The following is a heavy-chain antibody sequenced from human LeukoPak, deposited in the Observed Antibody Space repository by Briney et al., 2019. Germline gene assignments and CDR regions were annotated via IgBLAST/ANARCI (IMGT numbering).Heavy chain of an antibody. J-gene: IGHJ4*02. V-gene: IGHV4-59*01. D-gene: IGHD5-18*01. CDR1: GGSISSYY. CDR3: ARAGGVNTAMDANFDY. Sequence: PSETLSLTCTVSGGSISSYYWSWIRQPPGKGLEWIGYIYYNGGTNYNPSLRSRVTISVDTSKNHFSLRLSSVTAADTAMYYCARAGGVNTAMDANFDYWGQGTLVTVSS. CDR2: IYYNGGT.